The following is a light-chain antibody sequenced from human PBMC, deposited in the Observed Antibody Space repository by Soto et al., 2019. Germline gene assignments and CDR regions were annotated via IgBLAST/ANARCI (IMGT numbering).Light chain of an antibody. J-gene: IGKJ1*01. Sequence: EIVMTQSPATLSVSPGERATLSCRSSQSVSNNYLAWYQQKPGQAPRLLLYGASNRATGIPDRFSGSGSRTDFTLTISGLEPEDFAVYYCQQYGSSPNTFGQGTKVDI. CDR1: QSVSNNY. CDR2: GAS. V-gene: IGKV3-20*01. CDR3: QQYGSSPNT.